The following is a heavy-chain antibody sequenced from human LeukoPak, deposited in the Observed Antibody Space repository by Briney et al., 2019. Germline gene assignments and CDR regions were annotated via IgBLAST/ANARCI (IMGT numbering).Heavy chain of an antibody. CDR1: GGSISSSNW. CDR3: ARSYGSGSYYKVYRY. V-gene: IGHV4-4*02. CDR2: IYHSGST. D-gene: IGHD3-10*01. J-gene: IGHJ4*02. Sequence: PSGTLSLTCAVSGGSISSSNWWSWVRQPPGKGLEWIGEIYHSGSTNYNPSLKSRVTISVDKSKNQFSLKLSSVTAADTAVYYCARSYGSGSYYKVYRYWGQGTLVTVSS.